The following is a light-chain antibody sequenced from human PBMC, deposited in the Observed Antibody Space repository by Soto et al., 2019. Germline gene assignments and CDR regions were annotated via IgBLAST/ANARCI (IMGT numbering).Light chain of an antibody. CDR3: QQYGSSSWT. J-gene: IGKJ1*01. CDR2: AAS. Sequence: EMVLAQSPGTLSLSPGERATLSCRASQSVSASYLAWYQQKPGQAPRLLINAASSRATGIPDRFSGSGSGTDFTLTISRLEPEDFAVYYCQQYGSSSWTFGQGTKVEIK. CDR1: QSVSASY. V-gene: IGKV3-20*01.